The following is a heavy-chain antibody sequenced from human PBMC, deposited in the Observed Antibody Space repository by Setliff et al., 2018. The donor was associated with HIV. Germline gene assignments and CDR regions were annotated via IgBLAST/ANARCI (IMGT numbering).Heavy chain of an antibody. J-gene: IGHJ1*01. V-gene: IGHV4-38-2*01. CDR3: AKGGTSGWYSVLYFQH. D-gene: IGHD6-19*01. CDR1: ASSISSDYC. CDR2: THHSGST. Sequence: SETLSLTCAVSASSISSDYCWGWIRQPPGKGLEWIGSTHHSGSTYYNPSLNSRVTISVDTSKNQFSLKLNSLTAADTAVYYCAKGGTSGWYSVLYFQHWGQGTLVTVSS.